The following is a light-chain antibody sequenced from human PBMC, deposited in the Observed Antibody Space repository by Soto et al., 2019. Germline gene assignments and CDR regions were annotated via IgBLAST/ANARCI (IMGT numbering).Light chain of an antibody. Sequence: ELVLTQSPGTLSLSPGERATLSCRASQSVRSSYLAWYQQKPGQAPRLLIYGASSRATGIPDRFSGSGSGTDFTLTISRLEPEDFAVYYCQQYGSSPSVTFGPGTKVDIK. V-gene: IGKV3-20*01. CDR2: GAS. CDR1: QSVRSSY. J-gene: IGKJ3*01. CDR3: QQYGSSPSVT.